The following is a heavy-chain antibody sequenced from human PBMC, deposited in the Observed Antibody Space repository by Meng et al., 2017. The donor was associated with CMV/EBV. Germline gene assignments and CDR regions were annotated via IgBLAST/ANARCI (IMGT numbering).Heavy chain of an antibody. Sequence: LSCAGSGFTFSSYSMNWVRQAPGKGLEWVSSISSSSSYIYYADSVKGRFTISRDNAKNSLYLQMNSLRAEDTAVYYCARGVVTGTDYWGQGTLVTVS. CDR2: ISSSSSYI. J-gene: IGHJ4*02. CDR1: GFTFSSYS. CDR3: ARGVVTGTDY. V-gene: IGHV3-21*01. D-gene: IGHD1-14*01.